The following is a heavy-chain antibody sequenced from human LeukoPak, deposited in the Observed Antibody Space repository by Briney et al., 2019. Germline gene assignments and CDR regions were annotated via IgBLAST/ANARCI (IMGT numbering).Heavy chain of an antibody. Sequence: PGGSLRLSYAASGFTFSTYAMNWVRQAPGKGLEWVSGISGSGVSTYYADSVKGRFTISRDNSKNTLFLQMNSLRAEDTAVYYCARSMYSSDWSDAFDIWGQGTMVTVSS. CDR3: ARSMYSSDWSDAFDI. J-gene: IGHJ3*02. D-gene: IGHD6-19*01. CDR1: GFTFSTYA. V-gene: IGHV3-23*01. CDR2: ISGSGVST.